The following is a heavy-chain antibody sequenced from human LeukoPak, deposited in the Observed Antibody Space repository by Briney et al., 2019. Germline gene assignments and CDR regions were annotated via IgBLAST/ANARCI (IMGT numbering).Heavy chain of an antibody. J-gene: IGHJ4*02. CDR2: IIPIFGTA. CDR1: GGTFSSYA. D-gene: IGHD6-13*01. Sequence: ASVKVSCKASGGTFSSYAISWVRQAPGQGLEWMGRIIPIFGTANYAQKFQGRVTITTDESTSTAYMELSSLRSEDTAVYYCASSQSGYSSCWYFDYWGQGTLVTVSS. CDR3: ASSQSGYSSCWYFDY. V-gene: IGHV1-69*05.